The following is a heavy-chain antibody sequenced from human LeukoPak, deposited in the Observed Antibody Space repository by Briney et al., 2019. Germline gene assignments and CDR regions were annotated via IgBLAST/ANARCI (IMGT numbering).Heavy chain of an antibody. Sequence: NPSETLSLTCAVYGRSFSGYYWSWIRQPPGKGLEWIGEINHSGSTNYNPSLKSRVTISVDTSKNQFSLKLSSVTAADTAVYYCARSRRRTMVRGVITSSGSLHFDYWGQGTLVTVSS. CDR2: INHSGST. CDR1: GRSFSGYY. CDR3: ARSRRRTMVRGVITSSGSLHFDY. D-gene: IGHD3-10*01. J-gene: IGHJ4*02. V-gene: IGHV4-34*01.